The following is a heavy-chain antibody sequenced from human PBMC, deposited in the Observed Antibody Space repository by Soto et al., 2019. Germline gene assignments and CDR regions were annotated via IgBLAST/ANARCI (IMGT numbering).Heavy chain of an antibody. D-gene: IGHD3-10*01. V-gene: IGHV4-59*01. J-gene: IGHJ6*03. CDR2: IYYSGST. Sequence: GKGLEWIGYIYYSGSTNYNPSLKSRVTISVDTSKNQFSLKLSSVTAADTAVYNCARGDTYYYGSGAPGYYYYYMDVWGKGTTVTVSS. CDR3: ARGDTYYYGSGAPGYYYYYMDV.